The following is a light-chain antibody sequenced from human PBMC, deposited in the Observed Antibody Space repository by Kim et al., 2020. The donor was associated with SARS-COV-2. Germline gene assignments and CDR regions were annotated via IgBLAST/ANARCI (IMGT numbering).Light chain of an antibody. CDR3: QSYDDSLSGWV. CDR2: GNT. CDR1: RSNIGAPYD. V-gene: IGLV1-40*01. Sequence: QRVTISCTGSRSNIGAPYDVHWYQQLPGTAPKLLIYGNTHRPSGVPDRFSGSKSGTSASLAITGLQPEDEADYYCQSYDDSLSGWVFGGGTKVTVL. J-gene: IGLJ3*02.